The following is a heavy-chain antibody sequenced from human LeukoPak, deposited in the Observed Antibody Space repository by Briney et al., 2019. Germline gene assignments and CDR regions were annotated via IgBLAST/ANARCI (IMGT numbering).Heavy chain of an antibody. D-gene: IGHD2-2*01. V-gene: IGHV4-30-2*01. J-gene: IGHJ4*02. CDR3: ARARGYCSSTSCYFDY. CDR2: IYHSGST. CDR1: GGSISSGGYS. Sequence: SQTLSLTCAVSGGSISSGGYSWSWIRQPPGKGLEWIGYIYHSGSTYYNPSLKSRVTISVDRSKNQFSLKLSSVTAADTAAYYCARARGYCSSTSCYFDYWGQGTLVTVSS.